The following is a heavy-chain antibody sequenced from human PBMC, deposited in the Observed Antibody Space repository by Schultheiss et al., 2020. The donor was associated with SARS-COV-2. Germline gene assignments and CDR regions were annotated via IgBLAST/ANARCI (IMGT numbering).Heavy chain of an antibody. Sequence: PSLKSRVTISVDTSKNQFSLKLSSVTAADTAVYFCAREYGEAFDYWGQGTLVTVSS. J-gene: IGHJ4*02. V-gene: IGHV4-39*07. CDR3: AREYGEAFDY. D-gene: IGHD2-8*01.